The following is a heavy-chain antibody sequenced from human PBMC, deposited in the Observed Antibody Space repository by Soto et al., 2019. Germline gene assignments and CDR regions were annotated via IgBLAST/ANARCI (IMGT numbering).Heavy chain of an antibody. V-gene: IGHV4-59*12. CDR2: IYYSGST. CDR3: ARAPITIFGVVTPKFDY. J-gene: IGHJ4*02. Sequence: PSETLSLTCTVSGGSISSYYWSWIRQPPGKGLEWIGYIYYSGSTYYNPSLKSRVTISVDTSKNQFSLKLSSVTAADTAVYYCARAPITIFGVVTPKFDYWGQGTLVTVSS. CDR1: GGSISSYY. D-gene: IGHD3-3*01.